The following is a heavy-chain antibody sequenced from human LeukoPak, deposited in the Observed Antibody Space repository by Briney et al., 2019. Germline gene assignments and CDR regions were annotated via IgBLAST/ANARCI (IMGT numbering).Heavy chain of an antibody. Sequence: ASVKVSCKASGYTFTGYYMHWVRQAPGQGLEWMGWINPNSGGTNYAQKFQGWVTMTRDTSISTAYMELSRLRSDDTAVYYCARDGAVTSYYYYGMDAWGQGTTVTVSS. CDR3: ARDGAVTSYYYYGMDA. CDR2: INPNSGGT. D-gene: IGHD4-17*01. V-gene: IGHV1-2*04. J-gene: IGHJ6*02. CDR1: GYTFTGYY.